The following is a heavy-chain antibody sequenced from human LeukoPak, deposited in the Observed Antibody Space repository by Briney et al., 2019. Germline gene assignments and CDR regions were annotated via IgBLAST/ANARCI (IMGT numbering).Heavy chain of an antibody. CDR2: MNPNSGNT. V-gene: IGHV1-8*01. D-gene: IGHD4-17*01. J-gene: IGHJ4*02. CDR1: GYTFTSYD. CDR3: ASADGDRHPPSIDY. Sequence: ASAKVSCKASGYTFTSYDINWVRQATGQGLEWMGWMNPNSGNTGYAQKFQGRVTMTRNTSISTAYMELSSLRSEDTAVYYCASADGDRHPPSIDYWGQGTLVTVSS.